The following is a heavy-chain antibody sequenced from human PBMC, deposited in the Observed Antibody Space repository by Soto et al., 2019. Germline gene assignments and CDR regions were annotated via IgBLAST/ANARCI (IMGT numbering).Heavy chain of an antibody. CDR2: IPFRGDYT. Sequence: EVQLLESGGGWVQPGGSLRLSCAASGFTFSSYAMSWVRQAPGKGLEWLASIPFRGDYTYYADSVKGRFTLSRDNSRNRLDLQMDSLKVGDTALYYCEQLGTMGVFDNWGQGTLLTVSS. J-gene: IGHJ4*02. D-gene: IGHD1-26*01. V-gene: IGHV3-23*01. CDR1: GFTFSSYA. CDR3: EQLGTMGVFDN.